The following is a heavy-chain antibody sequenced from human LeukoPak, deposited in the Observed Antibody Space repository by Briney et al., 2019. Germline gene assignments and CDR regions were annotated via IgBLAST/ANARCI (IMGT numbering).Heavy chain of an antibody. V-gene: IGHV3-30*04. CDR1: GFTLSCCA. J-gene: IGHJ4*02. Sequence: GGSLRLSCAASGFTLSCCAVHWVRQAPGKGLEWVAVISYDGSHKYYADSVKGRFTISRDNSKNTLYLQMNSLRAEDTAVYYCARETSGYAFDYWGQGTLVTVSS. CDR2: ISYDGSHK. CDR3: ARETSGYAFDY. D-gene: IGHD5-12*01.